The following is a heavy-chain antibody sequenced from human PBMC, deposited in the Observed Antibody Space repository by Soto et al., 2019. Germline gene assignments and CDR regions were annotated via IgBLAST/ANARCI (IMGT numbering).Heavy chain of an antibody. CDR3: ARGLLHYYYGMDV. Sequence: KTSETLSLTCTVSGGSISSYYWSWIRQPPGKGLEWIGYIYYSGSTNYNPSLKSRVTISVDTSKNQFSLKLSSVTAADTAVYYCARGLLHYYYGMDVWGQGTTVTVSS. V-gene: IGHV4-59*01. J-gene: IGHJ6*02. CDR2: IYYSGST. D-gene: IGHD2-15*01. CDR1: GGSISSYY.